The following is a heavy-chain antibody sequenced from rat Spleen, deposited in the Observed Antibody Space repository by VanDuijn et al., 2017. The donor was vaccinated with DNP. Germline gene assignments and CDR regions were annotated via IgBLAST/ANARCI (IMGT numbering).Heavy chain of an antibody. CDR2: ITSGRGVT. Sequence: EVQLVESGGDLVQPGKSLKLSCVASGFTFSYYWMTWIRQVPGKGLEWIASITSGRGVTSYPDSVKGRFTISRDDAKNTLYLQMNSLRSEDTATYYWARPLGYGGFAYWGQGTLVTVSS. J-gene: IGHJ3*01. V-gene: IGHV5-31*01. D-gene: IGHD1-11*01. CDR1: GFTFSYYW. CDR3: ARPLGYGGFAY.